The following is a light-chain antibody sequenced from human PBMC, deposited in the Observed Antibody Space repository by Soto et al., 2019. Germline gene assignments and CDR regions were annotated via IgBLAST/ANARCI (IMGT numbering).Light chain of an antibody. CDR2: AAS. Sequence: DIQMTQSPSSLSASVGDRVTITCRASQCISNYLAWYQQKPGKVPKLLIYAASTLQSGVPSRFSGSGSGTDFTLTISSLQPEDFATYYCHKYDSAPFAFGGGTKVEIK. CDR1: QCISNY. CDR3: HKYDSAPFA. J-gene: IGKJ4*01. V-gene: IGKV1-27*01.